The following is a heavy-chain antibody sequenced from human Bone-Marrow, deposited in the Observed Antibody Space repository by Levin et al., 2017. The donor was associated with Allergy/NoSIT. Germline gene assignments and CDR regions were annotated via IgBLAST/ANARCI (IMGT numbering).Heavy chain of an antibody. CDR1: GFTFDDYT. CDR3: AKDSRSSSSMDYYYYHGMDG. D-gene: IGHD2-2*01. Sequence: PGESLKISCAASGFTFDDYTMHWVRQVPGKGLEWVSSINWKGNSVDYADSVKGRFTMSRDNAKNSLYLQMNSLIGEDTALYFCAKDSRSSSSMDYYYYHGMDGWGQGTTVTVSS. V-gene: IGHV3-9*01. J-gene: IGHJ6*02. CDR2: INWKGNSV.